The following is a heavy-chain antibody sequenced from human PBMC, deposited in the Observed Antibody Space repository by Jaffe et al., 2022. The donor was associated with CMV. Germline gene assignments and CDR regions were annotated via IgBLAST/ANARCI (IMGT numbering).Heavy chain of an antibody. CDR2: IKSKTDGGTT. Sequence: EVQLVESGGGLVKPGGSLRLSCAASGFTFSNAWMSWVRQAPGKGLEWVGRIKSKTDGGTTDYAAPVKGRFTISRDDSKNTLYLQMNSLKTEDTAVYYCTTARGYSYDPILGDAFDIWGQGTMVTVSS. D-gene: IGHD5-18*01. J-gene: IGHJ3*02. V-gene: IGHV3-15*01. CDR1: GFTFSNAW. CDR3: TTARGYSYDPILGDAFDI.